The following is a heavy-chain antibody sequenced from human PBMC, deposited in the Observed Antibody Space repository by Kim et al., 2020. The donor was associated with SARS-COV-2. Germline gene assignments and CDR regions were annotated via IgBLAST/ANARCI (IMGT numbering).Heavy chain of an antibody. CDR2: IYYSGST. J-gene: IGHJ5*01. CDR3: ARDPSASGYDYLPNWF. CDR1: GGSISSSSYY. V-gene: IGHV4-39*07. Sequence: SETLSLTCTVSGGSISSSSYYWGWIRQPPGKGLEWIGSIYYSGSTYYNPSLKSRVTISVDTSKNQFSLKLSSVTAADTAVYYCARDPSASGYDYLPNWF. D-gene: IGHD5-12*01.